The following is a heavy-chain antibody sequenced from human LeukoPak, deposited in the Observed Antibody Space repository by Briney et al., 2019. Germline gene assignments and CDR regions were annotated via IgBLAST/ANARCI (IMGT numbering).Heavy chain of an antibody. V-gene: IGHV3-66*01. CDR2: IYSGGST. D-gene: IGHD4-23*01. Sequence: PGGSLRLSCAASGFTVSSNYMSWVRQAPGKGLEWVSVIYSGGSTYYADSVKGRFTISRDNSKNTLYPQMNSLRAEDTAVYYCARDLISYGGSYYYYYGMDVWGQGTTVTVSS. J-gene: IGHJ6*02. CDR1: GFTVSSNY. CDR3: ARDLISYGGSYYYYYGMDV.